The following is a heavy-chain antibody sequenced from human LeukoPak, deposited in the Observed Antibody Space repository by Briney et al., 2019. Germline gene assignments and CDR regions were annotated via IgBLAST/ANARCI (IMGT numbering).Heavy chain of an antibody. CDR3: ARDRNYYDSSGCDY. D-gene: IGHD3-22*01. CDR2: VYYSGST. J-gene: IGHJ4*02. Sequence: SETLSLTCTVSGGSISSSIYYWAWIRQPPGKGLEWIGSVYYSGSTYYNPSLKSRVTISVDTSKNQFSLKLSSVTAADTAVYYCARDRNYYDSSGCDYWGQGTLVTVSS. V-gene: IGHV4-39*07. CDR1: GGSISSSIYY.